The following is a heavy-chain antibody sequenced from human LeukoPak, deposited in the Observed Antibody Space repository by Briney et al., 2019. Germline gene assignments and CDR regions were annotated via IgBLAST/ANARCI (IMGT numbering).Heavy chain of an antibody. D-gene: IGHD3-10*01. CDR1: GVSISSSNSY. V-gene: IGHV4-39*07. Sequence: SETLSLTCSVSGVSISSSNSYWGWIRQPPGKGLEWIGRIYTSGSTNYSPSLKSRVTMSVDTSKNQFSLKLSSVTAADTAVYYCARDPAYYGSGSYSDWGQGTLVTVSS. J-gene: IGHJ4*02. CDR2: IYTSGST. CDR3: ARDPAYYGSGSYSD.